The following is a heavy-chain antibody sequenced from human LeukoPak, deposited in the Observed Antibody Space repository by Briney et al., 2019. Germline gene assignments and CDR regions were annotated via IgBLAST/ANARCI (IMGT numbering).Heavy chain of an antibody. Sequence: GGSLRLSCAASRFTFSNYTMHWVRQAPGKGLEWVAVISSDGNNKYYTDSVKGRFTISRDNSKNTLSLQMNSLRAEDTAVYYCARVDTAMLTPDYFDYWGQGTLVSVSS. CDR2: ISSDGNNK. V-gene: IGHV3-30*04. J-gene: IGHJ4*02. D-gene: IGHD5-18*01. CDR3: ARVDTAMLTPDYFDY. CDR1: RFTFSNYT.